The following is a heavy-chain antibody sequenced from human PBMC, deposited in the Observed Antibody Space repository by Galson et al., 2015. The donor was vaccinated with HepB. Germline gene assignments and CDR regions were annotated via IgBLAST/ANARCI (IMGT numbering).Heavy chain of an antibody. CDR1: RFSFSTSG. Sequence: SLRLSCAASRFSFSTSGMHWVRQAPGRGPEWVAAISSDGSNKDYSHSVKGRFSISRDNSDNTLFLQMNSLRAEDTAVYYCSKGAYRNILMSGGWFDPWGQGTLVTVSS. CDR3: SKGAYRNILMSGGWFDP. V-gene: IGHV3-30*18. D-gene: IGHD3-10*02. J-gene: IGHJ5*02. CDR2: ISSDGSNK.